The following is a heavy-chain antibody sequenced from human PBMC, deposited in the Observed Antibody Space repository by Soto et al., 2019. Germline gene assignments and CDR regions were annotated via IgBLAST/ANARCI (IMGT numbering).Heavy chain of an antibody. CDR3: ARDLSLSSNWYYYMDV. V-gene: IGHV3-48*01. J-gene: IGHJ6*03. Sequence: EVQLVESGGGLVQPGGSXXXXCXXXXXXXXXXXXXXVRQAPGKGLGWVSYISSISSVIDYADSVKGRFTVSRDNDRNSLYLQMNSLRAEDTAVYYCARDLSLSSNWYYYMDVWGKGTPVTVS. D-gene: IGHD7-27*01. CDR1: XXXXXXXX. CDR2: ISSISSVI.